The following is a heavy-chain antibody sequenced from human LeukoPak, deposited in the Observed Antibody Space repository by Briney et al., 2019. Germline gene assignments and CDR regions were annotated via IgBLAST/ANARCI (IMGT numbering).Heavy chain of an antibody. Sequence: GRSLRLSCAAPGFTFSSYAMHWVCQAPGKGLEWVAVISYDGSNKYYADSVKGRFTISRDNSKNTLYLQMNSLRAEDTAVYYCARERVREVATITYYYYYGMDVWGKGTTVTVSS. CDR1: GFTFSSYA. CDR2: ISYDGSNK. J-gene: IGHJ6*04. CDR3: ARERVREVATITYYYYYGMDV. D-gene: IGHD5-12*01. V-gene: IGHV3-30*04.